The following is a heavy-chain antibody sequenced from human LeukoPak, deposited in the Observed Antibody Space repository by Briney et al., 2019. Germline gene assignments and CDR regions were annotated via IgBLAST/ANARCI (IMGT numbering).Heavy chain of an antibody. CDR1: GFTFSSYG. V-gene: IGHV3-30*02. CDR3: AKVLRFLEWLGNSGDV. D-gene: IGHD3-3*01. Sequence: PGGSLRLSCAASGFTFSSYGMHWVRQAPGKGLEWVAFIRYDGSNKYYADSVNGRFTISRDNSKNTLYLQMNSLRAEDTAVYYCAKVLRFLEWLGNSGDVWGKGTTVTVSS. J-gene: IGHJ6*04. CDR2: IRYDGSNK.